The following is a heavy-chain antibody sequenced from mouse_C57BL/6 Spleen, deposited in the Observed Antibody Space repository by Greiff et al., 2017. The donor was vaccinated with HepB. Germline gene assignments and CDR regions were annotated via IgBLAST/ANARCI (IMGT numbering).Heavy chain of an antibody. J-gene: IGHJ1*03. V-gene: IGHV1-52*01. CDR3: ARKGGTGDWYFDV. CDR1: GYTFTSYW. CDR2: IDPSDSET. D-gene: IGHD4-1*01. Sequence: VQLQQPGAELVRPGSSVKLSCKASGYTFTSYWMHWVKQRPIQGLEWIGNIDPSDSETHYNQKFKDKATLTVDKSSSTAYMQLSSLTSEDSAVYYCARKGGTGDWYFDVWGTGTTVTVSS.